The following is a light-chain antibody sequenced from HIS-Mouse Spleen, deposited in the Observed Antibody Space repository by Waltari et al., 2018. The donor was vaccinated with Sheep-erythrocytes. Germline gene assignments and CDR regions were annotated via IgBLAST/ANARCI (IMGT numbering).Light chain of an antibody. V-gene: IGLV2-11*01. Sequence: QSALTQPRSVSGSPGQSVTISCTGTSSAVGGYNYVPWYQQHPGKAPKLMIYDVSKRPSGVPDRFSGSKSGNTASLTISGFQAEDEADYYCCSYAGSYTFVVFGGGTKLTVL. CDR1: SSAVGGYNY. J-gene: IGLJ2*01. CDR3: CSYAGSYTFVV. CDR2: DVS.